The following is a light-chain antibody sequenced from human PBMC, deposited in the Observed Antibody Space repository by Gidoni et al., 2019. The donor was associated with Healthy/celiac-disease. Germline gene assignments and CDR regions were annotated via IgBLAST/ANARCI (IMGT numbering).Light chain of an antibody. Sequence: SSELTPDPAVSVALGQTGRITCQGDSLRSYYASWYQQKPGQAPVLVIYGKNNRPSVIPDRFSGSSSGNTASLTITGAQAEDEADYYCNSRDSSGNHWVFGGGTKLTVL. CDR3: NSRDSSGNHWV. V-gene: IGLV3-19*01. CDR2: GKN. CDR1: SLRSYY. J-gene: IGLJ3*02.